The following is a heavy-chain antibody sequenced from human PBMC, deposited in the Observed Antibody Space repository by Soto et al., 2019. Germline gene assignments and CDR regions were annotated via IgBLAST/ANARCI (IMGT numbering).Heavy chain of an antibody. V-gene: IGHV3-30-3*01. CDR2: ISYDGSNK. J-gene: IGHJ4*02. CDR1: GFTFSSYA. Sequence: QVQLVESGGGVVQPGRSLRLSCAASGFTFSSYAMHWVRQAPGKGLEWVAVISYDGSNKYYADSVKGRFTISRDNSKNTLDLQMNSLRAEDTAVYYCARENDYYDSSGYLDYWGQGTLVTVSS. D-gene: IGHD3-22*01. CDR3: ARENDYYDSSGYLDY.